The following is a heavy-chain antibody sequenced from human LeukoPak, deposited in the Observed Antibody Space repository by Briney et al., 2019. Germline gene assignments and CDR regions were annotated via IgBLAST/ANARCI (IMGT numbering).Heavy chain of an antibody. CDR3: ARGRQRITMVRGVDFDY. CDR1: GGSFSGYY. Sequence: PETLSLTCAVYGGSFSGYYWSWIRQPPGKGLEWIGEINHSGSTNYNPSLKSRVTISVDTSKNQFSLKLSSVTAADTAVYYCARGRQRITMVRGVDFDYWGQGTLVTVSS. CDR2: INHSGST. D-gene: IGHD3-10*01. J-gene: IGHJ4*02. V-gene: IGHV4-34*01.